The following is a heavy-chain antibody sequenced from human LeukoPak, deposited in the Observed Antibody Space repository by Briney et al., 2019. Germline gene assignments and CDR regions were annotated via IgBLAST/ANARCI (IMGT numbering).Heavy chain of an antibody. CDR1: GFTFSSFA. D-gene: IGHD2-21*01. J-gene: IGHJ4*02. V-gene: IGHV3-23*01. CDR2: ISDGGNT. Sequence: GGSLRLSCAASGFTFSSFAMSWVRQAPGKGLEWVSAISDGGNTYHADSVKGRFTISRDSSKNTLFLQMNRLRPEDAAVYYCAKAPVTTCRGAYCYPFDYWGQGTLVTVSS. CDR3: AKAPVTTCRGAYCYPFDY.